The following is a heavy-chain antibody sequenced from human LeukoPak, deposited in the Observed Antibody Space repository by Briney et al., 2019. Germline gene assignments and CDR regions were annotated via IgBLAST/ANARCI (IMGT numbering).Heavy chain of an antibody. D-gene: IGHD2-15*01. Sequence: PGGSLRLSCVASGFTFSSYGMHWVRQAPGKRLEWVAFIRFDGSNKYYADSVKGRFTISRDNAKNSLYLQMNSLRAEDTAVYYCARDFGDCSGGSCSWGQGTLVTVSS. V-gene: IGHV3-30*02. CDR2: IRFDGSNK. CDR1: GFTFSSYG. J-gene: IGHJ5*02. CDR3: ARDFGDCSGGSCS.